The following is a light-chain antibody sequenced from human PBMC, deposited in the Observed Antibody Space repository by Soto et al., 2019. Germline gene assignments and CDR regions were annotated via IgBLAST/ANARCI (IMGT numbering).Light chain of an antibody. J-gene: IGLJ1*01. V-gene: IGLV2-23*01. CDR1: SRDVGGYSL. CDR2: EGS. Sequence: QSALTQPASVSGSPGQSITISCSGSSRDVGGYSLVSWYQQRPGKAPKLLIYEGSKRPSGVSNRFSGSKSGNTASLTISGLQAEDEADYYCCSYAGSSTYVFGTGTKLTVL. CDR3: CSYAGSSTYV.